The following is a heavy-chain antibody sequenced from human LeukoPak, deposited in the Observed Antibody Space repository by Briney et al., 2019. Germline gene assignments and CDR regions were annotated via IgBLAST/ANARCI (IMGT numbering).Heavy chain of an antibody. CDR3: ARDRNFGSGRNALDI. V-gene: IGHV1-2*02. D-gene: IGHD3-10*01. J-gene: IGHJ3*02. CDR1: GYTFTGSN. CDR2: INPNSGGT. Sequence: ASVKVSCKASGYTFTGSNIHWVRQAPGLGLEWMGWINPNSGGTNYVQRFQGRVTMTRDTSISTAYMELSTLRSDDTAIYYCARDRNFGSGRNALDIWGQGTMVTVSS.